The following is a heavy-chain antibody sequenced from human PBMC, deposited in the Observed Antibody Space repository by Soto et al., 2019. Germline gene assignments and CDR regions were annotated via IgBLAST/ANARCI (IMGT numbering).Heavy chain of an antibody. CDR2: ISWNSGSI. J-gene: IGHJ4*02. Sequence: GGSLRLSCAASGFTFDDYAMHWVRQAPGKGLEWVSGISWNSGSIGYADSVKGRFTISRDNAKNSLYLQMNSLRAEDTALYYCAKDIFAFRSATWGSFDYWGQGTLVTVSS. CDR3: AKDIFAFRSATWGSFDY. CDR1: GFTFDDYA. D-gene: IGHD5-12*01. V-gene: IGHV3-9*01.